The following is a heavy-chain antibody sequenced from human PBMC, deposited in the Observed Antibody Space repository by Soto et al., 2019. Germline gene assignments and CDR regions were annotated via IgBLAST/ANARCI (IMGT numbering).Heavy chain of an antibody. J-gene: IGHJ4*02. D-gene: IGHD2-15*01. CDR2: INYRGTT. Sequence: QVQLQESGPGLVKPSQTLSLTCTVSGGSIIDGQTYLNWIRQHPESGLEWMVYINYRGTTNYSPALKIRLLISVDTSKNQFSRTLTSGAAADTAVYYCARYAPGVAPFWGQGTRVTVSS. CDR3: ARYAPGVAPF. V-gene: IGHV4-31*03. CDR1: GGSIIDGQTY.